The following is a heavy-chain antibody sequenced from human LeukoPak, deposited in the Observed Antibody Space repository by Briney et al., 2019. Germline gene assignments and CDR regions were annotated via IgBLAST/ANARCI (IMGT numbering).Heavy chain of an antibody. Sequence: WGSLRLSCVASGFTFSHYYMSWVRQAPGQGLEWVAHTNQDGSVEFHVDSVKGRFTISRDNAKNSLYLQMNSLRADDTAVYYCARDYYGSHDYWGQGALATVSS. V-gene: IGHV3-7*01. J-gene: IGHJ4*02. CDR2: TNQDGSVE. D-gene: IGHD3-10*01. CDR1: GFTFSHYY. CDR3: ARDYYGSHDY.